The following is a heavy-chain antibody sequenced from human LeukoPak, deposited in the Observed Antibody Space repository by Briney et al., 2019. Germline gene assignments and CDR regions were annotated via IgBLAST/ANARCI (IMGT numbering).Heavy chain of an antibody. D-gene: IGHD1-1*01. Sequence: GGSLRLSCAASGFTFSSYAMSWVRQAPGKGLEWVAVIWYDGSNKYYADSVKGRFTISRDNSKNTLYLQMNSLRAEDTAVYYCARGVRKLERRGLDYFDYWGQGTLVTVSS. CDR2: IWYDGSNK. CDR1: GFTFSSYA. V-gene: IGHV3-33*08. J-gene: IGHJ4*02. CDR3: ARGVRKLERRGLDYFDY.